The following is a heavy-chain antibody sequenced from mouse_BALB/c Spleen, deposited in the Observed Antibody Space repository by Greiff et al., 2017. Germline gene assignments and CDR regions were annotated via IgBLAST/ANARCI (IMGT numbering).Heavy chain of an antibody. CDR1: GYTFTSYN. D-gene: IGHD2-14*01. J-gene: IGHJ4*01. V-gene: IGHV1-12*01. CDR3: AREGDYYRYDGGVAMDY. Sequence: QVQLQQPGAELVKPGASVKMSCKASGYTFTSYNMHWVKQTPGQGLEWIGAIYPGNGDTSYNQKFKGKATLTADKSSSTAYMQLSSLTSEDSAVYYCAREGDYYRYDGGVAMDYWGQGTSVTVSS. CDR2: IYPGNGDT.